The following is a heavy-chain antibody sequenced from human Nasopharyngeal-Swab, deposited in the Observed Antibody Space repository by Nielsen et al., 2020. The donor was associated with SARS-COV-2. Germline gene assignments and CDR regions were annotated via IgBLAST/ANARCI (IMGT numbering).Heavy chain of an antibody. CDR2: IDYGGGT. Sequence: SETLSLTCTVAGGSMSSSGYNWGWMRQPPGKGMEWIGSIDYGGGTYYNPSLSRRVTLAVDESRNQFSLTVTSVTAADTALYYCVRREYSNRLDPWGQGTLVTVSS. CDR1: GGSMSSSGYN. V-gene: IGHV4-39*01. J-gene: IGHJ5*02. D-gene: IGHD2/OR15-2a*01. CDR3: VRREYSNRLDP.